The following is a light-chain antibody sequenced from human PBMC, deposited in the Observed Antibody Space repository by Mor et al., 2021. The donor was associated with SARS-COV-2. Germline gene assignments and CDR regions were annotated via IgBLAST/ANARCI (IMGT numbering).Light chain of an antibody. J-gene: IGKJ4*01. CDR3: MQATQFLQGLT. Sequence: GVPDRFSGSGAGTDFTLKISRVEAEDVGVYYCMQATQFLQGLTFGGGTKV. V-gene: IGKV2-24*01.